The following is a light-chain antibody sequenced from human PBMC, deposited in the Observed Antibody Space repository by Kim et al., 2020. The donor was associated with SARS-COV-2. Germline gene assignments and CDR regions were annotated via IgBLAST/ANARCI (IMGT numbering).Light chain of an antibody. CDR1: SSNIGSNT. V-gene: IGLV1-44*01. CDR3: TAWGGSLDGRV. Sequence: ELTQPPSASGTPGQRVTISCSGSSSNIGSNTVNWYQQLPGTAPKLLIYATNERPSGVPDRFSGFKYGTSASLAISGLQSEDEAYYYCTAWGGSLDGRVFGGGTQLTVL. CDR2: ATN. J-gene: IGLJ3*02.